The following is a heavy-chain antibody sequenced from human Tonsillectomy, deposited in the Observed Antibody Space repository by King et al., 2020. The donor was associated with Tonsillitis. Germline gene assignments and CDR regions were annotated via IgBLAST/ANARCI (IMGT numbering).Heavy chain of an antibody. J-gene: IGHJ4*02. D-gene: IGHD6-19*01. CDR1: GFTFSSYS. Sequence: VQLVESGGGLVKPGGSLRLSCAASGFTFSSYSMNWVRQAPGKGLEWVSSISSSSSYIYYADSVKGRFTISRDNAKNSLYLQMNSLRAEDTAVYYCARDSGSSSGWFLDYWGQGTLVTVSS. V-gene: IGHV3-21*01. CDR3: ARDSGSSSGWFLDY. CDR2: ISSSSSYI.